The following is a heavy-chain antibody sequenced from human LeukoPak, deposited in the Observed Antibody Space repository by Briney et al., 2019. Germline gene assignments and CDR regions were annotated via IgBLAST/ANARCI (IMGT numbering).Heavy chain of an antibody. Sequence: PGGSLRLSCEASGFTFSSFAIHWVRQAPGKGLEWVAVISYDGKTEQYADFVKGRFTISRDNSRNTLFLQMNSLRAEDTAVYYCAKGGYSTSFDPWGQGILVTVSS. D-gene: IGHD6-13*01. CDR2: ISYDGKTE. J-gene: IGHJ5*02. V-gene: IGHV3-30*04. CDR1: GFTFSSFA. CDR3: AKGGYSTSFDP.